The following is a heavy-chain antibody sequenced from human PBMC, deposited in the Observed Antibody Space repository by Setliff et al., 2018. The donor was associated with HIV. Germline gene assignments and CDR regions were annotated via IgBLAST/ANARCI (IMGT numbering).Heavy chain of an antibody. CDR2: INAGNGNI. CDR3: AREGPTKEGGMDV. Sequence: ASVKVSCKASGYTFTSYAMHWVRQAPGQSLEWMGWINAGNGNIRYSQKFQGRVTMTRNTSIRTAYMELSSLRSEDTAVYYCAREGPTKEGGMDVWGQGTTVTVSS. V-gene: IGHV1-3*01. CDR1: GYTFTSYA. J-gene: IGHJ6*02.